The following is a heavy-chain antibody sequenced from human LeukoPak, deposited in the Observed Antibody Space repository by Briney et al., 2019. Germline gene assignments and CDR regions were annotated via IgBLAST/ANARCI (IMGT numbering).Heavy chain of an antibody. J-gene: IGHJ4*02. V-gene: IGHV3-13*01. D-gene: IGHD6-19*01. CDR3: ARVGSCGWGEIDY. Sequence: PGGSLRLSYAASGFTFSIYDMHWARQATGKGLEWVLAIGTAGDTYFRGSVKGRFTISRENAKNSLYLQMNSLRAGDTVVYYCARVGSCGWGEIDYWGQGTLVTVSS. CDR2: IGTAGDT. CDR1: GFTFSIYD.